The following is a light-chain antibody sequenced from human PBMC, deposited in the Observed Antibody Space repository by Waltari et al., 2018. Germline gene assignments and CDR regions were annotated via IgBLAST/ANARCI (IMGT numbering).Light chain of an antibody. CDR2: EAS. CDR3: QKYGTLPAT. V-gene: IGKV3-20*01. J-gene: IGKJ1*01. CDR1: QSVSKY. Sequence: IVLTQYQGTLSSSPGERATLSCRASQSVSKYLAWYQQKPGQAPRLLIYEASIRATGIPDRFSGSGWGTDFSLTISSLEPEDVAVYYCQKYGTLPATFGQGTKVQ.